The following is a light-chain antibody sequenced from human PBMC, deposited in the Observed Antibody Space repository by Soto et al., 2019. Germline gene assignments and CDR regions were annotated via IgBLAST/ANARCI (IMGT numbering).Light chain of an antibody. CDR3: TSYTTSPTLYV. Sequence: QSVLTQPASVCGSPGQSIAISCTGSSSDVGDYDYVSWYQQHPGKAPKLMIYEIRNRPSGVSSRFSGSNSGNTASLTISGLQAEDEADYYCTSYTTSPTLYVFGTGTKVTVL. CDR2: EIR. J-gene: IGLJ1*01. CDR1: SSDVGDYDY. V-gene: IGLV2-14*01.